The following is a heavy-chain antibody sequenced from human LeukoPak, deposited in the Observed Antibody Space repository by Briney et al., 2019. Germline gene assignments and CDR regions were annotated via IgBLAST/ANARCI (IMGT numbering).Heavy chain of an antibody. CDR3: AREGCSSGSCFFNY. Sequence: PSETLSLTCTVSGRSISSYYWSWIRQPPGKGREWIGYIYYSGSTNYNPSLKSRVTISVDTSKNQFSLKLSSLTAADTAVDYCAREGCSSGSCFFNYWGQGTLVTVSS. J-gene: IGHJ4*02. CDR2: IYYSGST. CDR1: GRSISSYY. V-gene: IGHV4-59*01. D-gene: IGHD2-15*01.